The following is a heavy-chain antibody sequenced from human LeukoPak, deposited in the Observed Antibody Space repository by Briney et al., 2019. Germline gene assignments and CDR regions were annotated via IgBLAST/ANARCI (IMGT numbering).Heavy chain of an antibody. CDR3: ARDPHYGGYSPYFFDY. J-gene: IGHJ4*02. CDR1: GGTFSSYA. D-gene: IGHD4-23*01. Sequence: SVKVSCKASGGTFSSYAISWVRQAPGQGLEWMGRIIPIFGTANYAQKFEGRVTITTDESTGTAYMELSSLRSEDTAVYYCARDPHYGGYSPYFFDYWGQGTLVTVSS. V-gene: IGHV1-69*05. CDR2: IIPIFGTA.